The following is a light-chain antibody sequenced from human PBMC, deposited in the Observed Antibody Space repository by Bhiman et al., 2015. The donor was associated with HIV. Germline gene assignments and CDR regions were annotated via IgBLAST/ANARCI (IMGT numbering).Light chain of an antibody. J-gene: IGLJ3*02. V-gene: IGLV2-23*02. Sequence: QSALTQPASVSGSPGQSITISCTGTSRDVGSFKFVSWYQVHPGKAPKVKIYDVNKRPSGVSNRFSGSKSGNTATLTISGLQAEDEADYYCCSYAGGSTWVFGGGTKLTVL. CDR3: CSYAGGSTWV. CDR2: DVN. CDR1: SRDVGSFKF.